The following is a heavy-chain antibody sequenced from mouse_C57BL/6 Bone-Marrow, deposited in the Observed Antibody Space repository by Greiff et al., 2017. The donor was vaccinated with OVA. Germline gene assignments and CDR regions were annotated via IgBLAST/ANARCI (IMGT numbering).Heavy chain of an antibody. CDR3: TRGIGGSSYGYCDV. Sequence: QVQLQQSGAELVRPGASVTLSCKASGYTFTDYEMHWVKQTPVHGLEWIGAIDPETGGTAYNQKFKGKAILTADKSSSTAYMELRSLTSEDSAVYYCTRGIGGSSYGYCDVWGTGTTVTVSS. V-gene: IGHV1-15*01. D-gene: IGHD1-1*01. CDR1: GYTFTDYE. J-gene: IGHJ1*03. CDR2: IDPETGGT.